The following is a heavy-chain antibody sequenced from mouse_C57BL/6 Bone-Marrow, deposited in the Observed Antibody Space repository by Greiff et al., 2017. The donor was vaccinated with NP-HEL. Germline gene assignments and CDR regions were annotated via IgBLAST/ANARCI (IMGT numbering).Heavy chain of an antibody. V-gene: IGHV1-81*01. CDR3: ARKNYDGGYYAMDY. CDR2: LYPRSGNT. Sequence: QVQLQQSGAELARPGASVKLSCKASGYTFTSYGISWVKQRTGPGLEWIGELYPRSGNTYYNEKFKGKATLTADKSSSTAYMELRSLTSEDSAVYFCARKNYDGGYYAMDYWGQGTSVTVSS. CDR1: GYTFTSYG. D-gene: IGHD2-4*01. J-gene: IGHJ4*01.